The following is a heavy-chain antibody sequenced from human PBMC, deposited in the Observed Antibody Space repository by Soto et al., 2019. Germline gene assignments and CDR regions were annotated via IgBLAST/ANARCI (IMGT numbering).Heavy chain of an antibody. D-gene: IGHD6-13*01. J-gene: IGHJ5*02. CDR1: GASMNSYH. CDR2: IHSSGST. V-gene: IGHV4-4*07. CDR3: ARDQGVAAAGITWFDP. Sequence: ETLSITFTVSGASMNSYHWSWIRQPAGKGLEWIGHIHSSGSTNYNPSLKSRVTMSVDTSKNQFSLRLMSLTAADTAVYYCARDQGVAAAGITWFDPWGQGSLVTVSS.